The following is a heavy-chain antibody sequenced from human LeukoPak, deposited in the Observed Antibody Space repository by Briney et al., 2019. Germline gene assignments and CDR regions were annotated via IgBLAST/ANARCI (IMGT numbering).Heavy chain of an antibody. CDR1: GGSLSGYY. V-gene: IGHV4-34*01. D-gene: IGHD1-26*01. J-gene: IGHJ4*02. Sequence: PSETLSLTCAVYGGSLSGYYWSWIRQPPGKGLEWIGEIDHSGSTNYNPSLKSRVTISVDTSKNQFSLKLSSVTAADTAVYYCASTRSGYSTLGYWGQGTLVTVSS. CDR3: ASTRSGYSTLGY. CDR2: IDHSGST.